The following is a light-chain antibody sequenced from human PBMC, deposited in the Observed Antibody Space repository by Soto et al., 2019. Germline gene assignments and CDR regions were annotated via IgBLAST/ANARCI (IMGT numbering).Light chain of an antibody. CDR1: QSVSST. CDR3: QQYYQWPSYT. V-gene: IGKV3-15*01. J-gene: IGKJ2*01. Sequence: EIVMTQSPATLSVSPVERATLSCMASQSVSSTLAWYHQKPGQAPSLLVYDTSTRATSVPARFSGSGSGTEFTLTISSLQSEDFGVYYCQQYYQWPSYTFGQGTKVDNK. CDR2: DTS.